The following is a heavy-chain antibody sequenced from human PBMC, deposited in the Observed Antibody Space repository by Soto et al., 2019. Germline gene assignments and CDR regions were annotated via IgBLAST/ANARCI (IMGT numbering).Heavy chain of an antibody. V-gene: IGHV3-23*01. CDR3: AKNQERELPRVIDF. CDR2: MSGSSSTT. Sequence: GGSLRLSCATSGLTFSNYAMSWVRQAPGGGLEWVSSMSGSSSTTYYADSVRGRFTISRDRSKNALYLQMSSLRAEDTALYYCAKNQERELPRVIDFWGQGTLVTVSS. J-gene: IGHJ4*02. D-gene: IGHD1-7*01. CDR1: GLTFSNYA.